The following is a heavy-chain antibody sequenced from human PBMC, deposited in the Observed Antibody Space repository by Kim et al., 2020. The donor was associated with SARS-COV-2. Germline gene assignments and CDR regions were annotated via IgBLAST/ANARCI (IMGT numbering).Heavy chain of an antibody. Sequence: GGSLRLSCAASGFTFSSYAMHWVRQAPGKGLEWVAVISYDGSNKYYADSVKGRFTISRDNTKNTLYLQMNSLRAEDTAVYYCASPLAYDSSGYGQFPFDYWGQGTLVTVSS. CDR2: ISYDGSNK. J-gene: IGHJ4*02. CDR3: ASPLAYDSSGYGQFPFDY. V-gene: IGHV3-30-3*01. D-gene: IGHD3-22*01. CDR1: GFTFSSYA.